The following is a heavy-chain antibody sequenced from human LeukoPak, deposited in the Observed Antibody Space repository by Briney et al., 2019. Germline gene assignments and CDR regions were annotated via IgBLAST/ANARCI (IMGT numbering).Heavy chain of an antibody. V-gene: IGHV4-61*01. J-gene: IGHJ5*02. CDR1: GYSISSGHY. D-gene: IGHD3-10*01. CDR3: ARAADDGSGSYGGPPVNWFDP. CDR2: IYYSGST. Sequence: SETLPLTCSVSGYSISSGHYWGWIRQPPGKGLEWIGYIYYSGSTNYNPSLKSRVTISVDTSKNQFSLKLSSVTAAGTAVYYCARAADDGSGSYGGPPVNWFDPWGQGTLVTVSS.